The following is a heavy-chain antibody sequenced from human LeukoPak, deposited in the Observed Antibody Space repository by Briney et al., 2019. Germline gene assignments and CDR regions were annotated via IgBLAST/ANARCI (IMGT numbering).Heavy chain of an antibody. J-gene: IGHJ4*02. D-gene: IGHD3-9*01. CDR2: ISWNSGSI. V-gene: IGHV3-9*01. CDR3: AIRYTDY. Sequence: PGRSLRLSCAASGFTFDDYAMHWVRQAPGKGLEWVSGISWNSGSIGYVDSVKGRFTISRDNAKKSLYLQMNSLRAEDTAVYYCAIRYTDYWGQGTLVTVSS. CDR1: GFTFDDYA.